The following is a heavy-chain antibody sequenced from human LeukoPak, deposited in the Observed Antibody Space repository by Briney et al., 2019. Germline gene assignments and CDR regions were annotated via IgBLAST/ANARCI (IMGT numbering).Heavy chain of an antibody. J-gene: IGHJ4*02. CDR2: INNSGST. V-gene: IGHV4-34*01. Sequence: PSETLSLTCAVYGGSFSGYYWSWIRQPPGKGLEWIGEINNSGSTNYNPSLKRRVTISVDTSKNQFSLKLSSVTAADTAVYYCARGRLGIAAAGTSYYFDYWGQGTLVTVSS. D-gene: IGHD6-13*01. CDR1: GGSFSGYY. CDR3: ARGRLGIAAAGTSYYFDY.